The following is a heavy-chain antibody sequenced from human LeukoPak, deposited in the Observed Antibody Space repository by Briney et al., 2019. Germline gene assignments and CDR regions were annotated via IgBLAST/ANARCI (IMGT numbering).Heavy chain of an antibody. D-gene: IGHD4-17*01. Sequence: GGSLRLPCAASGFTFGSFEMNWVRQAPGKGLEWLSYISSSGSNKYYADSLKGRFTISRDNAKNSLYLQMNSLTAEDTADYYCARDPGDYVGYDAFDIWGQGTRVTVSS. J-gene: IGHJ3*02. CDR2: ISSSGSNK. V-gene: IGHV3-48*03. CDR3: ARDPGDYVGYDAFDI. CDR1: GFTFGSFE.